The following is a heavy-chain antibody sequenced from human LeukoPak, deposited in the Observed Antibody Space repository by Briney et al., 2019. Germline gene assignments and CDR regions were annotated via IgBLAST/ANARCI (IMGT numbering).Heavy chain of an antibody. V-gene: IGHV4-59*01. CDR3: ARDGARGIYSY. Sequence: SETLSLTCTVSGGSISSYYWSWIRQPPGKGLEWIGYIYYSGSTNYNPSLKSRVTISVDTSKNQFSLKLSSVTAADTAVYYCARDGARGIYSYWGQGTLVTVSS. D-gene: IGHD5-12*01. CDR1: GGSISSYY. CDR2: IYYSGST. J-gene: IGHJ4*02.